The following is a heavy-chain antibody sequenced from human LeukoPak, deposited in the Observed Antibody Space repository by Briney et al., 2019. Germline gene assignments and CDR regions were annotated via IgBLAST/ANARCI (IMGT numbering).Heavy chain of an antibody. CDR2: IYYSGST. CDR3: ARYDFGSGWYYFDY. V-gene: IGHV4-59*08. D-gene: IGHD6-19*01. CDR1: GGSISTYY. J-gene: IGHJ4*02. Sequence: SETLSLTCTVSGGSISTYYWSWIRQPPGKGLEWIGHIYYSGSTNYNPSLKSRVTISVDTSKNQFSLKLSSVTAADTAVYYCARYDFGSGWYYFDYWGQGTLVTVSS.